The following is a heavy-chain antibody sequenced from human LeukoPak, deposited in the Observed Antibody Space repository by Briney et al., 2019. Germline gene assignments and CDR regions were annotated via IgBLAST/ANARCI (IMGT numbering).Heavy chain of an antibody. CDR3: ARERDTSGYYLRY. J-gene: IGHJ4*02. CDR1: GFIVSSKY. CDR2: LYSGGST. D-gene: IGHD3-22*01. V-gene: IGHV3-53*01. Sequence: GGSLRLSCAASGFIVSSKYMSWVRQAPGKGLEWASVLYSGGSTYYADSVKGRFTISRDNSKNTLYLQMNSLRAEDTAVYYCARERDTSGYYLRYWGQGTLVTVSS.